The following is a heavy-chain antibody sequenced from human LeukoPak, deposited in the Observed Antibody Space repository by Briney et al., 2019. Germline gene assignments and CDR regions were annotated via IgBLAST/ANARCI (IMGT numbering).Heavy chain of an antibody. D-gene: IGHD5-12*01. CDR1: GGSISSYY. V-gene: IGHV3-11*01. CDR2: ISSSGSTI. J-gene: IGHJ4*02. CDR3: ARDKRGERWLQFLKHGLDY. Sequence: LSLTCTVSGGSISSYYWSWIRQAPGKGLEWVSYISSSGSTIYYADSVKGRFTISRDNAKNSLYLQMNSLRAEDTAVYYCARDKRGERWLQFLKHGLDYWGQGTLVTVSS.